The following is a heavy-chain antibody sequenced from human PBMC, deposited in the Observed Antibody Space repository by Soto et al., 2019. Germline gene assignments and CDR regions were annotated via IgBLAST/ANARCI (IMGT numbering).Heavy chain of an antibody. Sequence: EVQLLESGGGLVQPGGSLRLSCAASGFTFSSYAMSWVRQAPGKGLEWVSAISGSGGSTYYAESVKGRFTISRDNSKNTLYLQMNGLKAEDTAVYYCAKDHNYYDSSGPDYWGQGTLVTVSS. CDR3: AKDHNYYDSSGPDY. CDR2: ISGSGGST. CDR1: GFTFSSYA. J-gene: IGHJ4*02. V-gene: IGHV3-23*01. D-gene: IGHD3-22*01.